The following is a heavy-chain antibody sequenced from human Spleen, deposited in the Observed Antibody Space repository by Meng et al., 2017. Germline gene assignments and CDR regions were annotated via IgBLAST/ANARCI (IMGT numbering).Heavy chain of an antibody. V-gene: IGHV1-2*06. CDR1: GYNFPDYY. CDR3: ARELKSIAVAGAKPFDAFDI. CDR2: IDPKNGDT. D-gene: IGHD6-19*01. J-gene: IGHJ3*02. Sequence: ASVKVSCKPSGYNFPDYYIHWVRQAPGQGLEWMGRIDPKNGDTHYAQKFQGRVTMTGDTSISTAYMDLSGLRSDDTAVYYCARELKSIAVAGAKPFDAFDIWGQGTMVTVSS.